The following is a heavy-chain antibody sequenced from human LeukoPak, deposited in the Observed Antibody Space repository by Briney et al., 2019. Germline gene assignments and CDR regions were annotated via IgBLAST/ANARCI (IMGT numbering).Heavy chain of an antibody. CDR2: ISSSSDYI. V-gene: IGHV3-21*01. CDR1: GFTFSSYG. CDR3: VRIPNSANFPNWFDP. Sequence: GGSLRLSCAASGFTFSSYGMHWVRRAPGKGLEWVSSISSSSDYIYYADSVKGRFTISRDNAKNSLYLQMNSLRAEDTAVYYCVRIPNSANFPNWFDPWGQGTLVTVSS. J-gene: IGHJ5*02. D-gene: IGHD4/OR15-4a*01.